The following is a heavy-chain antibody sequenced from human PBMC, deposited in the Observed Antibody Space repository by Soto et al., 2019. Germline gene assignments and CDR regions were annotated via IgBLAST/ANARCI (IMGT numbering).Heavy chain of an antibody. CDR1: GGSISSSSYY. V-gene: IGHV4-39*01. CDR2: IYYSGST. CDR3: ARHWREIFGVVTLYYYYYYMDV. D-gene: IGHD3-3*01. J-gene: IGHJ6*03. Sequence: SETLSLTCTVSGGSISSSSYYWGWIRQPPGKGLEWIGSIYYSGSTYYNPSLKSRVTISVDTSKNQFSLKLSSVTAADTAVYYCARHWREIFGVVTLYYYYYYMDVWGKGTTVTVSS.